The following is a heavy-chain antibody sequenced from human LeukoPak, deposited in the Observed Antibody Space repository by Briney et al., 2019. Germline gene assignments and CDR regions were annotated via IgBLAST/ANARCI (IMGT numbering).Heavy chain of an antibody. J-gene: IGHJ4*02. D-gene: IGHD6-6*01. CDR3: AKWDFHSSSIDY. Sequence: GGSLRLSCAASGFTFSSYVMSWVRQAPGKGLEWVSVIIGSGGSTYYADSVKGRFTISRDNSKNTLFLQLNSLRAEDTAIYYCAKWDFHSSSIDYWGQGTLVTVSS. CDR1: GFTFSSYV. V-gene: IGHV3-23*01. CDR2: IIGSGGST.